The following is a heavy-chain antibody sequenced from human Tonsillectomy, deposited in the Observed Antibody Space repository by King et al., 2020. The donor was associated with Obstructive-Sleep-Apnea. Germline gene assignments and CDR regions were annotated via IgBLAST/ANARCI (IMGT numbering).Heavy chain of an antibody. CDR3: AKDIWGGSYGMDV. V-gene: IGHV3-43*01. CDR1: GFTFDDDT. Sequence: VQLVESGGVVVQPGGSLRLSCAASGFTFDDDTMHWVRQAPGKGLAWVSLISWVGGSTYYADSVKCRFTISRDNSKNSLYLQMNSLRTEDTALYYCAKDIWGGSYGMDVWGQGTTVTVSS. CDR2: ISWVGGST. J-gene: IGHJ6*02. D-gene: IGHD3-16*01.